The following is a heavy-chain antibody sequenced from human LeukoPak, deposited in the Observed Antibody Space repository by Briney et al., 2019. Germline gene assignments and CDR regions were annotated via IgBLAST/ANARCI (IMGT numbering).Heavy chain of an antibody. Sequence: PGGSLRLSCAASGFTFSSYGMHWVRQAPGKGLEWVAVISYDGSNKYYADSVKGRFTISRDNSKNTLYLQMNSLRAEDTAVYYCAKGRLEWLLFGYGMDVWGQGTTVTVSS. J-gene: IGHJ6*02. CDR1: GFTFSSYG. CDR2: ISYDGSNK. V-gene: IGHV3-30*18. CDR3: AKGRLEWLLFGYGMDV. D-gene: IGHD3-3*01.